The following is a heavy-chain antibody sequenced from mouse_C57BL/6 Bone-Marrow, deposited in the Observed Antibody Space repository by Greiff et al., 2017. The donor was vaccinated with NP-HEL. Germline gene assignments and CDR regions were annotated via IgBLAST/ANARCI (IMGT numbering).Heavy chain of an antibody. Sequence: VQLQQSGPELVKPGASVKISCKASGYAFSSSWMNWVKQRPGKGLEWIGRIYPGAGDTHYLGKFKGKATLTADKSSSTAYMQLSSLTSEDAAVYYCARSLVATEGAIDNWGQGTSVTVSS. CDR1: GYAFSSSW. J-gene: IGHJ4*01. CDR2: IYPGAGDT. V-gene: IGHV1-82*01. CDR3: ARSLVATEGAIDN. D-gene: IGHD1-1*01.